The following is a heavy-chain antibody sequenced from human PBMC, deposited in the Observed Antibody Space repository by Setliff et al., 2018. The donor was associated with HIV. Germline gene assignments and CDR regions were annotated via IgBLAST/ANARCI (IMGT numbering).Heavy chain of an antibody. CDR3: ARIFDTMVRGVIITTGSFDP. CDR2: IFSNDEK. J-gene: IGHJ5*02. V-gene: IGHV2-26*01. D-gene: IGHD3-10*01. Sequence: ASGPTLVNPTETLTLTCTVPGFSLSNARMGVSWIRQPPGKALEWLAHIFSNDEKSYSTSLKSRLTISKDTSKSQVVLTMTNMDPVDTATYYCARIFDTMVRGVIITTGSFDPWGQGTLVTVSS. CDR1: GFSLSNARMG.